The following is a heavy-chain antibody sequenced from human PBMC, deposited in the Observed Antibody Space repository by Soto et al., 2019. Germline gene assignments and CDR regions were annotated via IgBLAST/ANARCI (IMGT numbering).Heavy chain of an antibody. J-gene: IGHJ4*02. CDR2: IYWDDNK. D-gene: IGHD5-18*01. Sequence: TLSLTCTVSGGSISSYYWSWIRQPPGKALEWLALIYWDDNKRYSPSLKSRLTITKDTSKNQVVLTMTNMDPVDTATYYCAHLYVDTSVGHMNWAYWGQGTLVTVS. CDR1: GGSISSYYW. CDR3: AHLYVDTSVGHMNWAY. V-gene: IGHV2-5*08.